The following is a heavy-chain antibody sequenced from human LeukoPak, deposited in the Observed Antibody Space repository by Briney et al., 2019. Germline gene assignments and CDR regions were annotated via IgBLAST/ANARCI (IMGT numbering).Heavy chain of an antibody. V-gene: IGHV4-34*01. CDR2: INHSGST. D-gene: IGHD3-10*01. CDR3: ARGDYYGSGSPLDY. CDR1: GVSFSGYY. Sequence: PSETLSLTCAVYGVSFSGYYWSWIRQPPGKGLEWIGEINHSGSTNYNPSLKSRVTISVDTSKNQFSLKLSSVTAADTAVYYCARGDYYGSGSPLDYWGQGTLVTVSS. J-gene: IGHJ4*02.